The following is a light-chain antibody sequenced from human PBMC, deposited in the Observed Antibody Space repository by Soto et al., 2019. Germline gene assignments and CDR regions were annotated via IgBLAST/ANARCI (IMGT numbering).Light chain of an antibody. CDR2: RAS. J-gene: IGKJ1*01. CDR3: QHYGGSAT. Sequence: LLTQSPGTLSLSPGERATLSCRASQSISDTNLAWYQQKPGQAPRLLIYRASHRATGIPDRFSGGGSGTDFTLTVSRLEPEDSAVYYCQHYGGSATFGQGTKVEIK. CDR1: QSISDTN. V-gene: IGKV3-20*01.